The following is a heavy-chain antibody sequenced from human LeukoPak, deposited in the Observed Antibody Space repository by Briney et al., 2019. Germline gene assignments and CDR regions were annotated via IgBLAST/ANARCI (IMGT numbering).Heavy chain of an antibody. CDR2: FDPEDGET. CDR1: GYTLTELS. Sequence: ASVKVSCKVPGYTLTELSMHWVRQAPGKGLEWMGGFDPEDGETIYAQKFQGRVTMTEDTSTDTAYMELSSLRSEDTAVYYCATDRPYYDSSGYHYYWGQGTLVTVSS. CDR3: ATDRPYYDSSGYHYY. D-gene: IGHD3-22*01. J-gene: IGHJ4*02. V-gene: IGHV1-24*01.